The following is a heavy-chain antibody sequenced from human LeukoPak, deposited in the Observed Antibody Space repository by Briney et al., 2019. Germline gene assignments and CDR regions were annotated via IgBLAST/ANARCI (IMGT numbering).Heavy chain of an antibody. V-gene: IGHV3-7*03. D-gene: IGHD1-1*01. J-gene: IGHJ4*02. CDR3: ARVHGNDALDY. Sequence: GGSLRLSCAASGFTFSSYGMHWVRQAPGKGLEWVANIKQDGSDKYYVDSVKGRFTISRDNAKYSLYLQMNSLRAEDTALYYCARVHGNDALDYWGQGTLVTVSS. CDR1: GFTFSSYG. CDR2: IKQDGSDK.